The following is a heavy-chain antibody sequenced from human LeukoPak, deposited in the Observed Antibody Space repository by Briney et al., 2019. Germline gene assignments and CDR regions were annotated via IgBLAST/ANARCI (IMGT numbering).Heavy chain of an antibody. D-gene: IGHD2-15*01. CDR1: GFTFSSYG. CDR2: IRYDGSNK. Sequence: GGSLRLSCAASGFTFSSYGMHWVRQAPGKGLEWVAFIRYDGSNKYYADSVKGRFTISRDNSKNTLYLHVNSLRPEDTAVYYCAKDGRSTERGGGAFDIWGQGTMVTVSS. CDR3: AKDGRSTERGGGAFDI. V-gene: IGHV3-30*02. J-gene: IGHJ3*02.